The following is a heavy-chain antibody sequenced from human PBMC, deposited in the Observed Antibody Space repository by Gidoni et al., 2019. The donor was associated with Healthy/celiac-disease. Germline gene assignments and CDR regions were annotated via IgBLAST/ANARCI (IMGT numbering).Heavy chain of an antibody. CDR3: ARDSSLYDSSGYQSFYYFDY. CDR1: GGTFSSYA. J-gene: IGHJ4*02. CDR2: IIPIFGTA. D-gene: IGHD3-22*01. Sequence: QVQLVQSGAEVKKPGSAVKGACKASGGTFSSYASSGVRQAPGQGLGWMGGIIPIFGTANSAQKFQGRVTITADESTSTAYMELSSLRSEDTAVYYCARDSSLYDSSGYQSFYYFDYWGQGTLVTVSS. V-gene: IGHV1-69*01.